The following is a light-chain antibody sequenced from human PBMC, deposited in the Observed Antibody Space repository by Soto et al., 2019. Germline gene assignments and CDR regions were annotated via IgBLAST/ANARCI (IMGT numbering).Light chain of an antibody. CDR3: QDYKNRPWT. CDR1: QSVSRN. J-gene: IGKJ1*01. V-gene: IGKV3-15*01. CDR2: GAS. Sequence: IEMTQSPATVSVSPEERVTLSCRASQSVSRNLAWYKQKPGQTPRPLIYGASTRAIGIPSRFSGSGSETEFTLTISTLQSEDVAVYYGQDYKNRPWTFGQGTKVEI.